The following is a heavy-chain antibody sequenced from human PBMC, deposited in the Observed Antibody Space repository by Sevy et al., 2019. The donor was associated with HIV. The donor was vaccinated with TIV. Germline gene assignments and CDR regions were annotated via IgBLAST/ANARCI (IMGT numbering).Heavy chain of an antibody. CDR2: ISSSSSSYI. CDR3: ARGGAGGYSYGYRYFDY. V-gene: IGHV3-21*01. D-gene: IGHD5-18*01. J-gene: IGHJ4*02. CDR1: GFTFSSYS. Sequence: GGSLRLSCAASGFTFSSYSMNWVRQAPGKGLEWVSSISSSSSSYIYYADSVKGRFTISRDNAKNSLYLQMNSLRAEDTAVYYCARGGAGGYSYGYRYFDYWGQGTLVTVSS.